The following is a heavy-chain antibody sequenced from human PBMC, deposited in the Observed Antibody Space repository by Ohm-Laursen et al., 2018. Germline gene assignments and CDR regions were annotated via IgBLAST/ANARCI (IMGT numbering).Heavy chain of an antibody. D-gene: IGHD3-22*01. CDR3: ARLHYDPTIRPDN. CDR1: GYTFTGYY. V-gene: IGHV1-2*02. CDR2: INPNSGDT. Sequence: AASVKVSCKASGYTFTGYYMHWVRQAPGQGLEWMGWINPNSGDTTYAQKFQGRVTMTRDTSVSTAYMELSRLTSDDTGVYYCARLHYDPTIRPDNWGQGTLVTVSS. J-gene: IGHJ4*02.